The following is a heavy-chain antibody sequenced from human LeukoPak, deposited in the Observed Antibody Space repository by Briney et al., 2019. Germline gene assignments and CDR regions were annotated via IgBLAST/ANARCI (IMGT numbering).Heavy chain of an antibody. V-gene: IGHV4-34*01. CDR3: ARGWGTHGFDY. CDR2: VNQGGST. CDR1: GGTFSGYY. J-gene: IGHJ4*02. Sequence: SETLSLTCAVYGGTFSGYYWSWIRQPPGKGLEWVGDVNQGGSTDFNPSLKSRLTISADTSKNQFSLKLTSVTAADTGVYYCARGWGTHGFDYWGQGTPITVSS. D-gene: IGHD7-27*01.